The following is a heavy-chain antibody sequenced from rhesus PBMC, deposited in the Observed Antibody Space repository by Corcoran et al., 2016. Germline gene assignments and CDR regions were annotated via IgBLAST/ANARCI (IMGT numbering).Heavy chain of an antibody. CDR2: ISYTGGST. V-gene: IGHV3S18*01. J-gene: IGHJ5-2*02. Sequence: EVQLVESGGGLAKPGGALRLSRAAPGFSFRDHDLYWGRLAPGKGLECVSGISYTGGSTYYADSVKGRFTISRENAKNTLYLQMDSLRAEDTAVYYCVGQVWGRGVLVTVSS. CDR3: VGQV. CDR1: GFSFRDHD.